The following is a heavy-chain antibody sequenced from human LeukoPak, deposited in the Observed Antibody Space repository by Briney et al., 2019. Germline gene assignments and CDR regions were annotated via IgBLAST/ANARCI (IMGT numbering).Heavy chain of an antibody. D-gene: IGHD4-11*01. CDR2: IYYSGNT. V-gene: IGHV4-59*06. CDR3: ARGQDDYSSFYTWFDP. Sequence: SETLSLTCTVSGGSISSYYWSWIRQHPGKGLEWIGYIYYSGNTYYSPSLKSRLTISIETSKNQFSLKLRSVTAADTAVYYCARGQDDYSSFYTWFDPWGQGTLVTVSS. CDR1: GGSISSYY. J-gene: IGHJ5*02.